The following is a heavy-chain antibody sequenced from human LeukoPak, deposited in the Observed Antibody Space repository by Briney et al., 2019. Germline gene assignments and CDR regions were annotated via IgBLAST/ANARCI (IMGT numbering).Heavy chain of an antibody. CDR3: AKEIYGDSTGGRFQQ. Sequence: GGSLRLSCAASGFTFSSSDMSWFRQAPGKGLEWVSVISGSGGTTNYADSVKGRFTISGDNSNNKLHLQMDSVRVEDTAIYYCAKEIYGDSTGGRFQQWGQGTLVTVSS. CDR2: ISGSGGTT. J-gene: IGHJ1*01. V-gene: IGHV3-23*01. D-gene: IGHD4-17*01. CDR1: GFTFSSSD.